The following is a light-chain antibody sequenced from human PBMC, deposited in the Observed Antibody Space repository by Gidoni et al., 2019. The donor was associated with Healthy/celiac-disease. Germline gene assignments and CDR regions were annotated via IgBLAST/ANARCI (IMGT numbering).Light chain of an antibody. CDR3: QQSYSTPEIT. V-gene: IGKV1-39*01. CDR2: AAA. Sequence: DIKMTQSPSSLSASVGDRVTITCRASQSISSYLNWYQQKPGKAPKLLIYAAASLQSGVPSRFSGSGSGTDFTRTISSLQPEDFATYYCQQSYSTPEITFGPXTKVDIK. J-gene: IGKJ3*01. CDR1: QSISSY.